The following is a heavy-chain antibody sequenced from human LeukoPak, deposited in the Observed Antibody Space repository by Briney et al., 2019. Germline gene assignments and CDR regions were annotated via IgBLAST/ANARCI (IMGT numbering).Heavy chain of an antibody. V-gene: IGHV1-69*01. D-gene: IGHD5-18*01. CDR2: IIPIFGTA. Sequence: SVKVSCKASGGTFSSYAISWVRQGPGQGLEWMGGIIPIFGTANYAQKFQGRVTITADESTSTAYMELSSLRSEDTAVYYCARWASPSADTAMVTSWFDPWGQGTLVTVSS. CDR3: ARWASPSADTAMVTSWFDP. J-gene: IGHJ5*02. CDR1: GGTFSSYA.